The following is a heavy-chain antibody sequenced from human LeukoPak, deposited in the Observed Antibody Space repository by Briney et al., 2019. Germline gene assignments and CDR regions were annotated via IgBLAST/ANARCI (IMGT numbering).Heavy chain of an antibody. D-gene: IGHD4-17*01. Sequence: SQTLSLTCTVSGGSISSGDYYWSWIPQPPGKGLESIGYIYYSGSTYYNPYIKSRVTISVDTSKNQFSLKLSSVTAADTAVYYCARVGSHHYGDWEYFQHWGQGTLVTVSS. V-gene: IGHV4-30-4*01. CDR3: ARVGSHHYGDWEYFQH. CDR1: GGSISSGDYY. CDR2: IYYSGST. J-gene: IGHJ1*01.